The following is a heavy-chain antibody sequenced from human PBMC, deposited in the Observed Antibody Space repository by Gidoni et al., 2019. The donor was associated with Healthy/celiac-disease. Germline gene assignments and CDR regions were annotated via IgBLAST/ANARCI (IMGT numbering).Heavy chain of an antibody. V-gene: IGHV4-39*01. CDR3: ARHITSTTVTAIDY. J-gene: IGHJ4*02. D-gene: IGHD4-17*01. CDR2: SYYSGST. Sequence: QLQLQESGPGPVKPSETLSLTCTVSGGSILRSSYYWGWIRQPPGKGLEWIGSSYYSGSTYYNPSLKSRVTISVDTSKNQFSLKLSSVTAADTAVYYCARHITSTTVTAIDYWGQGTLVTVSS. CDR1: GGSILRSSYY.